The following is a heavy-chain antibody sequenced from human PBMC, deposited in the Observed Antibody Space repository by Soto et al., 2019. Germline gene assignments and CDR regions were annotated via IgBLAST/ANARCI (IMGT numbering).Heavy chain of an antibody. V-gene: IGHV4-59*01. CDR1: GGSISSYY. Sequence: TLSLTCTVSGGSISSYYWSWIRQPPGKGLEWIGYIYYSGSTNYNPSLKSRVTISVDTSKNQFSLKLSSVTAADTAVYYCVYSGYDFFTQGWYYFDYWGQGTLVTVSS. CDR2: IYYSGST. CDR3: VYSGYDFFTQGWYYFDY. D-gene: IGHD5-12*01. J-gene: IGHJ4*02.